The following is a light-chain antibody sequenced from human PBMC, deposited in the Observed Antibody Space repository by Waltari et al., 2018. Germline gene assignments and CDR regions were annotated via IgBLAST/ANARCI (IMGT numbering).Light chain of an antibody. J-gene: IGKJ1*01. Sequence: DIQMNQSPSTLYASVGTRVTITCRASQSISSWLAWYQQKPGKAPKLLIYKASSLESGVPSRFSGSGSGTEFTLTISSLQPDDFATYYCQQYNSYRTFGQGTKVEIK. CDR3: QQYNSYRT. CDR1: QSISSW. CDR2: KAS. V-gene: IGKV1-5*03.